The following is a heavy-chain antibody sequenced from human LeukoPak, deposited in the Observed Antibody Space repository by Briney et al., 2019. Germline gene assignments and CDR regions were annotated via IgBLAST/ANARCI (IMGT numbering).Heavy chain of an antibody. CDR1: EFTFSRYW. CDR3: ARSVAVAGGYFDY. Sequence: PGGSLRLSCAASEFTFSRYWMSWVRQAPGKGLEWVANIKQDASEKYYVDSVKGRFTISRDNAQNSLYLQMNSLRAEDTALYYCARSVAVAGGYFDYWGQGTLVTVSS. V-gene: IGHV3-7*03. CDR2: IKQDASEK. D-gene: IGHD6-19*01. J-gene: IGHJ4*02.